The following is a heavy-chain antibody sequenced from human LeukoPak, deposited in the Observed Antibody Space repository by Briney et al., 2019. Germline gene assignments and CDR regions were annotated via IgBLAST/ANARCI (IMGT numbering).Heavy chain of an antibody. V-gene: IGHV3-15*01. CDR2: IKGKTDGGTT. D-gene: IGHD3-10*01. J-gene: IGHJ6*04. CDR3: TTSYYYGSGSYYYYYGMDV. Sequence: GGSLRLSCAASGFTFSNAWMSWVRQAPGKGLEWVGHIKGKTDGGTTDYAAPVKGRFTISRDDSKNTLYLQMNSLKTEDTAVYYCTTSYYYGSGSYYYYYGMDVWGKRTTATVSS. CDR1: GFTFSNAW.